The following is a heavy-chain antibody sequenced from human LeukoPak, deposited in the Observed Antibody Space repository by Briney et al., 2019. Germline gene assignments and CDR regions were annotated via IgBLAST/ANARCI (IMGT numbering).Heavy chain of an antibody. J-gene: IGHJ4*02. CDR1: GFTFSSYA. CDR2: ISSNGGST. Sequence: GGSLRLSCAASGFTFSSYAMHWVRQAPGKGPEYVSAISSNGGSTYYANSVKGRFTISRDNSKNTLYLQMGSLRAEDMAVYYCARAPFGVVTNFDYWGQGTLVTVSS. D-gene: IGHD3-3*01. V-gene: IGHV3-64*01. CDR3: ARAPFGVVTNFDY.